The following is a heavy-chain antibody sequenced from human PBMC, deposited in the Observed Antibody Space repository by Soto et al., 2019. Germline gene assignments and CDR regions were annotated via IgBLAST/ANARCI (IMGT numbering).Heavy chain of an antibody. CDR2: ISYDGSNK. CDR1: GFTFSSYG. CDR3: AKWPAYGVTENLDY. J-gene: IGHJ4*02. Sequence: GGSLRLSCAASGFTFSSYGMHWVRQAPGKGLEWVAVISYDGSNKYYADSVKGRFTISRDNSKNTLYLQMNSLRAEDTAVYYCAKWPAYGVTENLDYWGQGTLVTVSS. V-gene: IGHV3-30*18. D-gene: IGHD2-21*02.